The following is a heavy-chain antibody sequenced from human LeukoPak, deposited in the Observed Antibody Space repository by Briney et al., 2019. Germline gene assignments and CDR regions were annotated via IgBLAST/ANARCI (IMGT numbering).Heavy chain of an antibody. CDR1: GFTFSSYA. CDR3: AKDRDIVATIILFDY. D-gene: IGHD5-12*01. V-gene: IGHV3-23*01. J-gene: IGHJ4*02. Sequence: GGSLRLSCAASGFTFSSYAMSWVRQAPGKGLEWVSAISGSGGSTYYADSVKGRFTISRDNSKKTLYLQMNSLRAEDTAVYYCAKDRDIVATIILFDYWGQGTLVTVSS. CDR2: ISGSGGST.